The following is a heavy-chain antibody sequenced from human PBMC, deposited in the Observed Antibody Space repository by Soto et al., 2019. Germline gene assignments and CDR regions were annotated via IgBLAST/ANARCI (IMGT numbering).Heavy chain of an antibody. Sequence: QVQLQESGPGLVKPSETLSLTCTVSGGSISSYYWSWIRQPPGKGLEWIGYIYYSGSTNYNPSLKSRITISVDTSKNQFFLTLSSVTAADTAVYYCARRYAGDFDYWGQGTLVTVSS. D-gene: IGHD3-16*01. CDR1: GGSISSYY. J-gene: IGHJ4*02. CDR3: ARRYAGDFDY. CDR2: IYYSGST. V-gene: IGHV4-59*01.